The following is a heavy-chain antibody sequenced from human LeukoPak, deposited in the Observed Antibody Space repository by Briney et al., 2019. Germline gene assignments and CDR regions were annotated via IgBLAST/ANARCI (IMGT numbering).Heavy chain of an antibody. CDR1: GFTFSSYA. V-gene: IGHV3-30*04. Sequence: PGGSLRLSCAASGFTFSSYAMHGVREAPGKGLECVAVISYDGSNKYYVDAVKGRFTISRDNSKNTLYLQMNSLRAEDTAVYYCARAQEGYYDSSGYPDYWGQGALVTVSS. CDR2: ISYDGSNK. D-gene: IGHD3-22*01. J-gene: IGHJ4*02. CDR3: ARAQEGYYDSSGYPDY.